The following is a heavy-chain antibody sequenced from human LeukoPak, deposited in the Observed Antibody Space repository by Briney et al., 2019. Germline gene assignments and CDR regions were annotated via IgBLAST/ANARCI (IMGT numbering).Heavy chain of an antibody. CDR2: IYSGGST. Sequence: AGGSLRLSCSASGFTVSSNYMSWVRQAPAKGLEWVSVIYSGGSTYYADSVKGRFTISRHNSKNTLYLQMNSLRAEDTAVYYCDSGSYSLFDYWGQGTLVTVSS. D-gene: IGHD1-26*01. CDR3: DSGSYSLFDY. V-gene: IGHV3-53*04. J-gene: IGHJ4*02. CDR1: GFTVSSNY.